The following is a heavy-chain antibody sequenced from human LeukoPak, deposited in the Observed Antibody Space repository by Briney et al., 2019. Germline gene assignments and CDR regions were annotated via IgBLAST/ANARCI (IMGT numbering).Heavy chain of an antibody. J-gene: IGHJ4*02. CDR2: IYHSGST. CDR3: ARDRFLEWELEGGDY. CDR1: GGSISSSNW. D-gene: IGHD1-26*01. V-gene: IGHV4-4*02. Sequence: SGTLSLTCAVSGGSISSSNWWSWVRQPPGKGLEWIGEIYHSGSTNYNPSLKSRVTISVDKSKNQFSLKLSSVTAADTAVYYCARDRFLEWELEGGDYWGQGTLVTVSS.